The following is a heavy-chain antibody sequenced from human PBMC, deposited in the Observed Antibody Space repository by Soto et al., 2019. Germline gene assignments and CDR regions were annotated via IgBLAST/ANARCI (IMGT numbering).Heavy chain of an antibody. D-gene: IGHD6-6*01. J-gene: IGHJ6*02. Sequence: GGSLRLACAASGFTFSSYGMHWVRQAPGKGLEWVAVISYDGSNKYYADSVKGRFTISRDNSKNTLYLQMNSLRAEDTAVYYCAKEGSARDYYGMDGWGQGNTVTLSS. V-gene: IGHV3-30*18. CDR3: AKEGSARDYYGMDG. CDR2: ISYDGSNK. CDR1: GFTFSSYG.